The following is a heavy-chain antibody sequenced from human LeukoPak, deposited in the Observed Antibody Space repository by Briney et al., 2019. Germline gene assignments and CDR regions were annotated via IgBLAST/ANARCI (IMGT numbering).Heavy chain of an antibody. CDR3: ARETEGDWMATIAFDY. J-gene: IGHJ4*02. CDR2: TYYRSKWYN. CDR1: GDSVSSNSAA. V-gene: IGHV6-1*01. D-gene: IGHD5-12*01. Sequence: SQTLSLTCAISGDSVSSNSAAWNWNRQSPSRGLEWLGRTYYRSKWYNDYAVSVKSRITINPDTSKNQFSLQLNSVTPEDTAVYYCARETEGDWMATIAFDYWGQGTLVTVSS.